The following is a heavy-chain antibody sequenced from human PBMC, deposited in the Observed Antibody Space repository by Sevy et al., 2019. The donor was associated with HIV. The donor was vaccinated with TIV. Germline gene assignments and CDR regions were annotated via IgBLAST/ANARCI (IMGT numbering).Heavy chain of an antibody. CDR3: AKGDTSTRYYYYGMDV. Sequence: GGSLRLSCAASGFTFSNFGMSWVRQAPGKGLEWVSTISGSGSTTYYADSVKGRFTISRDNSKKTLYLQMNSLRAEDTALYYCAKGDTSTRYYYYGMDVWGQGTAVTVSS. D-gene: IGHD2-2*01. CDR2: ISGSGSTT. CDR1: GFTFSNFG. V-gene: IGHV3-23*01. J-gene: IGHJ6*02.